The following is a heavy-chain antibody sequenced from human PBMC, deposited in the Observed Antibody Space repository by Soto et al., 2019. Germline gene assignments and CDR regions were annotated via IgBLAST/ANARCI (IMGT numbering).Heavy chain of an antibody. J-gene: IGHJ3*02. CDR1: GYTFTSYG. Sequence: ASVKVSCNASGYTFTSYGINWVRQATGQGLEWMGWMNPNSGNTGYAQKFQGRVTMTRNTSISTAYMELSSLRSEDTAVYYCARPSNGGTDAFDIWGQGTMVTVSS. V-gene: IGHV1-8*02. CDR3: ARPSNGGTDAFDI. CDR2: MNPNSGNT. D-gene: IGHD2-8*01.